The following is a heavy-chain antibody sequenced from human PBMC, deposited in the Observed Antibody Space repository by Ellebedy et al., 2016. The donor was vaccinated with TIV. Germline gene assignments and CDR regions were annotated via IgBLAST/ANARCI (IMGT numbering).Heavy chain of an antibody. V-gene: IGHV3-48*03. J-gene: IGHJ6*02. Sequence: GGSLRLSCAASGFTFSSYEMNWVRQAPGKGLEWVSYISSSGSTIYYADSVKGRFTISRDNAKNSLYLQMNSLRAEDTAVYYCARGRDSSGYYVYYYYGMDVWGQGTTVTVSS. CDR1: GFTFSSYE. D-gene: IGHD3-22*01. CDR2: ISSSGSTI. CDR3: ARGRDSSGYYVYYYYGMDV.